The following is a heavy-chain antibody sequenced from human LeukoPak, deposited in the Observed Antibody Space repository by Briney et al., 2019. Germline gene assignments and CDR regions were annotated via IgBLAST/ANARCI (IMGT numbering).Heavy chain of an antibody. D-gene: IGHD6-25*01. J-gene: IGHJ5*02. CDR2: IIPIFGTA. CDR1: GGTFSSYA. V-gene: IGHV1-69*05. Sequence: ASVKVSCKASGGTFSSYAISWVRQAPGQGLEWMGGIIPIFGTANYAQKFQGRDTITTDESTSTAYMELSSLRSEDTAVYYCARDHRQRGTLNWFDPWGQGTLVTVSS. CDR3: ARDHRQRGTLNWFDP.